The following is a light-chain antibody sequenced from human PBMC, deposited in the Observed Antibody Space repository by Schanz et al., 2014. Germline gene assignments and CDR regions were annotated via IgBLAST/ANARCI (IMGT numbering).Light chain of an antibody. V-gene: IGKV3-11*01. J-gene: IGKJ4*01. CDR1: QSVSSN. Sequence: EIVMTQSPATLSVSPGERATLSCRASQSVSSNLAWYQQKPGQAPRLLIYDASDRATGIPARFSGSGSGTDFTLTIRRLEPEDFAVYYCQQRSNFLTFGGGTKVEIK. CDR2: DAS. CDR3: QQRSNFLT.